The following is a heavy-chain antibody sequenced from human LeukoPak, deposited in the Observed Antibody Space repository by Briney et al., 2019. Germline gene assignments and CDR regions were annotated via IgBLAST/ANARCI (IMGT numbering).Heavy chain of an antibody. V-gene: IGHV1-18*01. D-gene: IGHD2-15*01. CDR2: ISAYNGNT. J-gene: IGHJ6*02. CDR3: ARDEALLPKTERNYYYYYGMDV. CDR1: GYTFTSYG. Sequence: ASVKVSCKASGYTFTSYGISWVRQAPGQGLEWMGWISAYNGNTNYAQKLQGRVTMTTDTSTSTAYMELRCLRSDDTAVYYCARDEALLPKTERNYYYYYGMDVWGQGTTVTVSS.